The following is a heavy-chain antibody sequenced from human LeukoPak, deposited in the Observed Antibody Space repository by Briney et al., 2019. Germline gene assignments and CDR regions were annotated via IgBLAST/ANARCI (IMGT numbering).Heavy chain of an antibody. CDR2: ISAYNGNT. CDR1: GYTFTSYG. D-gene: IGHD3-22*01. CDR3: ARGDYYDSSGSYDY. J-gene: IGHJ4*02. Sequence: ASVKVSCKASGYTFTSYGISWVRQAPGQGLEWMGWISAYNGNTNYAQKLQGRVTMTADTSTSTAYMELRSLRSDDTAVYYCARGDYYDSSGSYDYWGQGTLVTVSS. V-gene: IGHV1-18*01.